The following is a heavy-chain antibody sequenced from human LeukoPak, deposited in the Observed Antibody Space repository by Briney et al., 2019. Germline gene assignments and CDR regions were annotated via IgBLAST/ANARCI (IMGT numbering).Heavy chain of an antibody. D-gene: IGHD6-13*01. CDR2: ISTSGNTI. V-gene: IGHV3-48*03. CDR1: GFTFSGYE. CDR3: ARDGPGYSLDY. J-gene: IGHJ4*02. Sequence: PGGSLRLSYAASGFTFSGYEMNWVRQAPGKGLEWVSCISTSGNTIYYADSLKGRFTVSRDNARNSLYLQVNSLRAEDTAVYYCARDGPGYSLDYWGQGTLVTVSS.